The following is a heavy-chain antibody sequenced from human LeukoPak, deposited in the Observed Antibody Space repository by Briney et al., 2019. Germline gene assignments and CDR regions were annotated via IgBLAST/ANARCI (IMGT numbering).Heavy chain of an antibody. J-gene: IGHJ5*02. CDR3: ARSRSGYYP. Sequence: SETLSLTCTVSGGSISSSSYYWSWIRQPPGKGLEWIGYIYYSGSTNYNPSLKSRVTISVDTSKNQFSLKLSSVTAADTAVYYCARSRSGYYPWGQGTLVTVSS. CDR2: IYYSGST. V-gene: IGHV4-61*01. D-gene: IGHD3-22*01. CDR1: GGSISSSSYY.